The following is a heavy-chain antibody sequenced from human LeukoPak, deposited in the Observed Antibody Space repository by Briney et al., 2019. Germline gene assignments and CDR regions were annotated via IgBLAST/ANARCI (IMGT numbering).Heavy chain of an antibody. CDR3: ARDQGGRGWAFDI. CDR1: GFTFSSNW. D-gene: IGHD1-26*01. J-gene: IGHJ3*02. Sequence: GRSLRLSCAASGFTFSSNWMSWVRQAPGKGLEWVANIKQDGSEKYYVDSVKGRFTISRDNAKNSLYLQMNSLRAEDTAVYYCARDQGGRGWAFDIWGQGTMVTVSS. CDR2: IKQDGSEK. V-gene: IGHV3-7*01.